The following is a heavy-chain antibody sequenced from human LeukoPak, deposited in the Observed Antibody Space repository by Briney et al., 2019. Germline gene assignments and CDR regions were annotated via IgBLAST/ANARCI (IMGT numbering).Heavy chain of an antibody. CDR2: IKSKTDGGTT. D-gene: IGHD3-22*01. J-gene: IGHJ4*02. CDR1: GFTFSNAW. Sequence: GGPLRLSCAASGFTFSNAWMSWVRQAPGKGLEWVGRIKSKTDGGTTDYAAPVKGRFTISRDDSKNTLYLQMNSLKTEDTAVYYCTTRVASYYDSSGYYYPRDYWGQGTLVTVSS. V-gene: IGHV3-15*01. CDR3: TTRVASYYDSSGYYYPRDY.